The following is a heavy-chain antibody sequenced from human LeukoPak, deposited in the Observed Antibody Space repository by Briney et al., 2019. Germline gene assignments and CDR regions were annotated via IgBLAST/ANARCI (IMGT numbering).Heavy chain of an antibody. J-gene: IGHJ3*02. Sequence: ASVKVSCKASGYTFTGYYMHWVRQAPGQGLEWMGIINPSGGSTSYAQKFQGRVTMTRDMSTSTVYMELSSLRSEDTAVYYCAREMGQKNAFDIWGQGTMVTVSS. CDR2: INPSGGST. V-gene: IGHV1-46*01. D-gene: IGHD1-26*01. CDR3: AREMGQKNAFDI. CDR1: GYTFTGYY.